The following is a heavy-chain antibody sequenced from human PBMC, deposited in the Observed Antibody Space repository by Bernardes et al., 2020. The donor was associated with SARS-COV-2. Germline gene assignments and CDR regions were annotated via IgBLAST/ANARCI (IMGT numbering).Heavy chain of an antibody. CDR2: ISAYNGTT. Sequence: ASVKVSCKASGYTFTSYGISWVRQAPGQGLEWMGWISAYNGTTNYAQKLQGRVTMTTDTSTSTAYMELRSLRSDDTAVYYCARDRIAAAGTVFFYWGQGTLVTVSS. D-gene: IGHD6-13*01. CDR3: ARDRIAAAGTVFFY. CDR1: GYTFTSYG. J-gene: IGHJ4*02. V-gene: IGHV1-18*01.